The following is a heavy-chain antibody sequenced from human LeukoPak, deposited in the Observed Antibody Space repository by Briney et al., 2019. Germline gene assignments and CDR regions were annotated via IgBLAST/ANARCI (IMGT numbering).Heavy chain of an antibody. V-gene: IGHV3-23*01. D-gene: IGHD4-11*01. CDR2: ISGDGTET. CDR3: AKGGHYSFFDY. J-gene: IGHJ4*02. CDR1: GLIFRNYA. Sequence: GGSLRLSCTASGLIFRNYAMTWVRQAPRKGLEWVSTISGDGTETFYADSVKGRFAISRDNSKNTHYLQMSSLRAEDTGIYYCAKGGHYSFFDYWGQGTLVTVSS.